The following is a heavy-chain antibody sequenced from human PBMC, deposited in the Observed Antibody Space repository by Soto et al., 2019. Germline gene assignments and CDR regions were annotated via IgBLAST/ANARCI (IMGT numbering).Heavy chain of an antibody. CDR2: ISSSSSYT. CDR1: GFTFSDYY. CDR3: ASSSVRYSYPIGSDF. Sequence: GGSLRLSCAASGFTFSDYYMSWIRQAPGKGLEWVSYISSSSSYTNYADSVKGRFTISRDNAKNSLYLQMNSLRAEDTAVYYCASSSVRYSYPIGSDFWGQGTLVPVSS. D-gene: IGHD5-18*01. J-gene: IGHJ4*02. V-gene: IGHV3-11*03.